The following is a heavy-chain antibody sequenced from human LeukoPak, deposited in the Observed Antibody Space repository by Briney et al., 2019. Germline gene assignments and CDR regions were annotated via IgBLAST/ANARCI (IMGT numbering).Heavy chain of an antibody. CDR2: INPNSGGT. CDR1: GYMFTGYY. D-gene: IGHD5-18*01. J-gene: IGHJ4*02. V-gene: IGHV1-2*02. Sequence: ASVKVSCKASGYMFTGYYMHWVRQAPGQGLEWMGWINPNSGGTNYAQKFQGRVTMTRDTSISTAYMELSSLRSDDTAIYYCARGHTSMGFLDYWGQGTLVTVSS. CDR3: ARGHTSMGFLDY.